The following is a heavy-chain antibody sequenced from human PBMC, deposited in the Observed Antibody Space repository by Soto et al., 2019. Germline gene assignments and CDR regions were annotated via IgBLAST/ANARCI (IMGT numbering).Heavy chain of an antibody. CDR2: ISYDGGNK. CDR3: ARESGDWPLNWFDP. CDR1: GFTFSSYG. J-gene: IGHJ5*02. V-gene: IGHV3-30*03. Sequence: GGSLRLSCAASGFTFSSYGMHWVRQAPGKGLEWVAIISYDGGNKYYADSVKGRFTISRDNAKNTLYLQMNGLTAEDTAVYYCARESGDWPLNWFDPWGQGTLVTVSS. D-gene: IGHD2-21*02.